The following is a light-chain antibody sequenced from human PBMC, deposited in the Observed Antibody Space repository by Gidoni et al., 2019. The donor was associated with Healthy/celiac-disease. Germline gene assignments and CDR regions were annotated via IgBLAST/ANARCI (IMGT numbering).Light chain of an antibody. Sequence: EIVLTQSPATLPLSPGERATLSCRASQSVSSYLAWYQQKPGQAPRLLIYDASNRATGIPARFSVSGSGTDFTLTISSLEPEDFAVYYCQQRSNWPPALTFGGGTKVEIK. J-gene: IGKJ4*01. CDR2: DAS. V-gene: IGKV3-11*01. CDR3: QQRSNWPPALT. CDR1: QSVSSY.